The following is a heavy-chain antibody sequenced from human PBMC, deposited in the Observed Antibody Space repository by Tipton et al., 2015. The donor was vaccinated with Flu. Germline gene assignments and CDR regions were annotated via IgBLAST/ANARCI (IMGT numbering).Heavy chain of an antibody. J-gene: IGHJ4*02. V-gene: IGHV4-4*07. CDR3: ARGMASGATYFDY. D-gene: IGHD6-19*01. CDR2: VHTSGNT. CDR1: GGSISNYY. Sequence: TLSLTCTVAGGSISNYYWSWVRQPAGKRPQWIGRVHTSGNTHYDPSFESRVTISLDTSKSQFSLKLRSVTAADTAVYFCARGMASGATYFDYWGPGTLVTVSS.